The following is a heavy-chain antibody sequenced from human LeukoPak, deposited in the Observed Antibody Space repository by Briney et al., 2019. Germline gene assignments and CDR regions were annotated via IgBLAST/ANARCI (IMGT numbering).Heavy chain of an antibody. CDR1: GYTFSGYY. CDR3: AGGGNYYDYVWGSYRYKYWFDP. V-gene: IGHV1-2*02. J-gene: IGHJ5*02. Sequence: ASVKVSCKASGYTFSGYYLHWVRQAPGQGLEWMGWINPNSGGTNSAQKFQGRVTMTRDTSIITAYMELSRLRSDDTAVYYCAGGGNYYDYVWGSYRYKYWFDPWGQGTLVTVSS. D-gene: IGHD3-16*02. CDR2: INPNSGGT.